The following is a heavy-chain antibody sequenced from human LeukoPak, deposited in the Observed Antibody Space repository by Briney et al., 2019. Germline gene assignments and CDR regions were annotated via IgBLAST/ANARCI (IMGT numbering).Heavy chain of an antibody. D-gene: IGHD3-9*01. Sequence: SETLSLTCTVSGGSISSSSYYWGWIRQPPGKGLEWIGSIYYSGSTYYNPSLKSRVTISVDTSKNQFSLKLSSVTAADTAVYYCARDAYYDILTGYLHDAFDIWGQGTMVTVSS. CDR1: GGSISSSSYY. V-gene: IGHV4-39*02. CDR2: IYYSGST. J-gene: IGHJ3*02. CDR3: ARDAYYDILTGYLHDAFDI.